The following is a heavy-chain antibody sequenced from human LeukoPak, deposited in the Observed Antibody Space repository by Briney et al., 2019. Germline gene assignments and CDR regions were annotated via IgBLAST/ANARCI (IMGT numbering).Heavy chain of an antibody. CDR2: IYYSGST. J-gene: IGHJ4*02. V-gene: IGHV4-31*11. CDR3: ARGVIAVAGSVFDY. D-gene: IGHD6-19*01. CDR1: GGSFSGYY. Sequence: SETLSLTCAVYGGSFSGYYWSWIRQHPGKGLEWIGYIYYSGSTYYNPSLKSRVTISVDTSKNQFSLKLSSVTAADTAVYYCARGVIAVAGSVFDYWGQGTLVTVSS.